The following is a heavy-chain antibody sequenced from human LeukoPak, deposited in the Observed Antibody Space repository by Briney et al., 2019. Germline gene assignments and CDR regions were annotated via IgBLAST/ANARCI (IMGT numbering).Heavy chain of an antibody. CDR3: ARSRAFNSGAFDP. CDR2: IHYSGTS. V-gene: IGHV4-31*03. Sequence: PSETLSLTCTVSGGSISSGNNYWSWFRQYSGKGLEWIGYIHYSGTSYYNPPLKSRVTISIDTSKNQFSLKLSSVTAADTAVYYCARSRAFNSGAFDPWGQGSLVTVSS. D-gene: IGHD1-26*01. CDR1: GGSISSGNNY. J-gene: IGHJ5*02.